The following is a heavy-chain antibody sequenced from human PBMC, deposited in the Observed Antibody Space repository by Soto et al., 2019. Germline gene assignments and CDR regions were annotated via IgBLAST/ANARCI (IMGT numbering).Heavy chain of an antibody. Sequence: PSETLSLTCTVSGASISDYYWSWIRQSPGKGLDWIGYFYPSGRTDYNPSLKSRVTISRDNAKNSLYLQMNSLRAEDTAVYYCARESITGTHELDYWGQGTLVTVSS. D-gene: IGHD1-7*01. CDR3: ARESITGTHELDY. CDR2: FYPSGRT. J-gene: IGHJ4*02. V-gene: IGHV4-4*08. CDR1: GASISDYY.